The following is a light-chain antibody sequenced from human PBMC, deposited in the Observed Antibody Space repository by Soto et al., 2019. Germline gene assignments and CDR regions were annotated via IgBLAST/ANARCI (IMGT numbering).Light chain of an antibody. J-gene: IGKJ2*01. CDR1: QSISNW. CDR2: KAS. CDR3: QQYDRFPYT. V-gene: IGKV1-5*03. Sequence: DIQMTQSPSTLSASVGDTVTITCRASQSISNWLAWYQQKPGQAPKLLIHKASTLESGVPSRFSGSGSGTEFTLTISXXQPDDFATFYCQQYDRFPYTFGQGTKLEIK.